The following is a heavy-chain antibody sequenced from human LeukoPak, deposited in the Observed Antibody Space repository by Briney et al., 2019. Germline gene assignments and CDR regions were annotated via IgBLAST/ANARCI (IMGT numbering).Heavy chain of an antibody. CDR1: GGSISSSSYY. J-gene: IGHJ4*02. CDR2: IYYSGST. Sequence: PSETLSLTCTVSGGSISSSSYYWGWIRQPPGKGLEWIGSIYYSGSTYYNPSLKSRVTISVDTSKNQFSLKLSSVTAADTAVYYCAREEKEGAYDYVWGSYRSVDYWGQGTLVTVSS. V-gene: IGHV4-39*07. D-gene: IGHD3-16*02. CDR3: AREEKEGAYDYVWGSYRSVDY.